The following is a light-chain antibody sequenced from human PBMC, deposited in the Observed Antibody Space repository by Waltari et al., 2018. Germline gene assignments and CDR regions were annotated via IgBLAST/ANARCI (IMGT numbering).Light chain of an antibody. CDR2: KND. J-gene: IGLJ3*02. CDR3: ATWDDRLSGWL. CDR1: SSNIGSQY. Sequence: QSVLTQTPSASGTPGQRVTISCSGSSSNIGSQYVYWYQQLPGTAPKLLIYKNDPRPSGVPDRFSGSKSGTSASLAISGLRSEDEADYYCATWDDRLSGWLFGGGTKLTAL. V-gene: IGLV1-47*01.